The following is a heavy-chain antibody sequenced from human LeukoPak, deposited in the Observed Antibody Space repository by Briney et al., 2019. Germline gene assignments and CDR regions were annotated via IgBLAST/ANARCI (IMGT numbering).Heavy chain of an antibody. CDR1: GFSSTSDW. J-gene: IGHJ2*01. CDR2: MKYDGSGI. CDR3: VKGFNWYFDL. Sequence: GGSLRLSCVASGFSSTSDWMTWVRQAPGKGLEWVANMKYDGSGIHYVDSVKGRFTISRDNAKNSVYLQMNSLRAEDTAVYYCVKGFNWYFDLWGRGTLVTVSS. V-gene: IGHV3-7*01.